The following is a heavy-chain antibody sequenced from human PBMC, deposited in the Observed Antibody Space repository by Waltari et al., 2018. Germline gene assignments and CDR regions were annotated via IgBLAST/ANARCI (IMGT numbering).Heavy chain of an antibody. V-gene: IGHV3-53*02. J-gene: IGHJ3*02. CDR2: IYSGSST. D-gene: IGHD3-10*01. CDR3: ARDRGRRAFDI. CDR1: GFTVSSNY. Sequence: EVQLVETGGGLIQPGGSLRLSCAASGFTVSSNYMSWVRQAPGKGLEWVSVIYSGSSTYYADSVKGRFTISRDNSKNTLYLQMNSLRAEDTAVYYCARDRGRRAFDIWGQGTMVTVSS.